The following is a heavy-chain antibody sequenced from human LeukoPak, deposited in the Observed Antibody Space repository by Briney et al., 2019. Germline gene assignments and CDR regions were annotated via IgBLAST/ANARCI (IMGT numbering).Heavy chain of an antibody. CDR1: GGSISSYY. D-gene: IGHD2/OR15-2a*01. Sequence: PSETLSLTCTVSGGSISSYYWSWIRQPPGKGLEWIGEINHSGSTNYNPSLKSRVTISVDTSKNQFSLKLSSVTAADTAVYYCARGRDIYFFAARRYFDYWGQGTLVTVSS. CDR3: ARGRDIYFFAARRYFDY. CDR2: INHSGST. V-gene: IGHV4-34*01. J-gene: IGHJ4*02.